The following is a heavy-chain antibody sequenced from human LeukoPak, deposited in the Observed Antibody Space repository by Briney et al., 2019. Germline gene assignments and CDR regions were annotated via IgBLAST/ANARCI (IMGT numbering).Heavy chain of an antibody. CDR1: GGSISSYY. CDR2: IYYSGST. CDR3: ASTSLWFGELLFDY. D-gene: IGHD3-10*01. J-gene: IGHJ4*02. Sequence: SETLSLTCTVSGGSISSYYWSWIRQPPGKGLEWIGYIYYSGSTNYNPSLKSRVTISVDTSKNQFSLKLSSVTVADTAVYYCASTSLWFGELLFDYWGQGTLVTVSS. V-gene: IGHV4-59*08.